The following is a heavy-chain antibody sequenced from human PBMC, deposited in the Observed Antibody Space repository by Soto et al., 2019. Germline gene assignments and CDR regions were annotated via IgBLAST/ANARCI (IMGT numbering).Heavy chain of an antibody. CDR1: GGSISSYY. J-gene: IGHJ4*02. CDR2: INHSGST. D-gene: IGHD1-26*01. CDR3: ARRYGSAIDY. V-gene: IGHV4-59*08. Sequence: PSETLSLTCTVSGGSISSYYWSWIRQPPGKGLEWIGEINHSGSTNYNPSLKSRVTISVDTSKNQFSLKLSSVTAADTAVYYCARRYGSAIDYWGQGTLVTVSS.